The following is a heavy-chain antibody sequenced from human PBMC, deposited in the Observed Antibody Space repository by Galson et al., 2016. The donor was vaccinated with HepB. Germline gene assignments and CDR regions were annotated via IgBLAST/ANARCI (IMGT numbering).Heavy chain of an antibody. V-gene: IGHV4-4*07. CDR2: VYNRGST. CDR3: AGASQWLGSDYYFDY. CDR1: GGSISNYF. D-gene: IGHD6-19*01. J-gene: IGHJ4*02. Sequence: SETLSLTCAVSGGSISNYFWSWIRQPAGKGLEWIGRVYNRGSTNYNPSLMSRVTMSLDTSKKQFSLKLSSVTAADTAVYYCAGASQWLGSDYYFDYWGQGTLVTVSS.